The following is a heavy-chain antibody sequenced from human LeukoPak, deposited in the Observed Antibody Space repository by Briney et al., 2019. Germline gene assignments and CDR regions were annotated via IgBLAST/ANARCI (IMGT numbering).Heavy chain of an antibody. D-gene: IGHD6-13*01. J-gene: IGHJ4*02. CDR1: GFTFSTYW. CDR2: IKGDGSKK. V-gene: IGHV3-7*01. Sequence: GGSLRLSCAVSGFTFSTYWMSWVRQAPGKGLEWVANIKGDGSKKYYVDSAEGRFTISRDNAKNSLYLQMNSLRAEDTAVYYCAREEPAAGTIGDYWGQGTLVTVSS. CDR3: AREEPAAGTIGDY.